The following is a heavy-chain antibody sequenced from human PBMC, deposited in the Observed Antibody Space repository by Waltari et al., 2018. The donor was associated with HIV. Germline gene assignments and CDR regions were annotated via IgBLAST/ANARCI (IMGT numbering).Heavy chain of an antibody. J-gene: IGHJ4*02. CDR3: ARDHYYGSSGYYSDY. CDR1: GYTCTHYG. CDR2: ISGYNGDT. D-gene: IGHD3-22*01. Sequence: QVHLVQSGAALRKPGASVTVSCKASGYTCTHYGITWVRQAPGQGLEWMGWISGYNGDTKYAQKVRGRVTMTTDTSTSTAYLEMGSLRFDDTAVYYCARDHYYGSSGYYSDYWGQGTLVTVSS. V-gene: IGHV1-18*01.